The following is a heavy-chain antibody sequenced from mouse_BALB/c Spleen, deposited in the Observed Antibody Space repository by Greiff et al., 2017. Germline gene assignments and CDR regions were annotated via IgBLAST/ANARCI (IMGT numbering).Heavy chain of an antibody. D-gene: IGHD4-1*01. CDR2: ISSGGSYT. CDR1: GFTFSSYG. J-gene: IGHJ4*01. V-gene: IGHV5-6*01. Sequence: EVMLVESGGDLVKPGGSLKLSCAASGFTFSSYGMSWVRQTPDKRLEWVATISSGGSYTYYPDSVKGRFTISRDNAKNTLYLQMSSLKSEDTAMYYCAVWDERDAMDYWGQGTSVTVSS. CDR3: AVWDERDAMDY.